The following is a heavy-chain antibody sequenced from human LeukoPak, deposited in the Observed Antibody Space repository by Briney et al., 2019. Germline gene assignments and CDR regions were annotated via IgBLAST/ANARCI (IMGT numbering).Heavy chain of an antibody. J-gene: IGHJ5*02. CDR1: GGSISSTSYY. Sequence: PSETLSLTCTVSGGSISSTSYYWGWIRQPPGKGLEWVGSIYYSGSTYYNPSLKSRVTISVDTSKNQFSLKLSSVTAADTAVYYCARVVTMVRGAHNWFDPWGQGTLVTVSS. CDR3: ARVVTMVRGAHNWFDP. D-gene: IGHD3-10*01. V-gene: IGHV4-39*07. CDR2: IYYSGST.